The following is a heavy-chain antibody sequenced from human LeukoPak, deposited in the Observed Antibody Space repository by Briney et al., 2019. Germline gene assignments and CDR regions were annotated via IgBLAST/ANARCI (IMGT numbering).Heavy chain of an antibody. D-gene: IGHD3-10*01. CDR2: VSGSGGST. Sequence: GGSLRLSCAASGFTFSRYAMSWVRQAPGKGLEWVSAVSGSGGSTYYADSVKGLFTISRDNSKNTLYLQMNSLRAEDTAVYYCAKRMIRGVNHDAFDLWGQGTMVTVAS. CDR3: AKRMIRGVNHDAFDL. J-gene: IGHJ3*01. CDR1: GFTFSRYA. V-gene: IGHV3-23*01.